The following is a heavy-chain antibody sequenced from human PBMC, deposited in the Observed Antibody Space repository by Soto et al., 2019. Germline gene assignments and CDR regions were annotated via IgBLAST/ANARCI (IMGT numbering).Heavy chain of an antibody. V-gene: IGHV1-24*01. CDR1: GYTLTEVS. J-gene: IGHJ4*02. Sequence: QVQLVQSGAEVKKPGASVKVSCKVSGYTLTEVSMHWVRQAPGKGLEWMGGFDPEDGETIYAQKFQGRVTMTEDTSTDTAYMELSSLRSEDTAVYYCATGFRSTSCYVPSCDYWGQGTLVTVSS. D-gene: IGHD2-2*01. CDR2: FDPEDGET. CDR3: ATGFRSTSCYVPSCDY.